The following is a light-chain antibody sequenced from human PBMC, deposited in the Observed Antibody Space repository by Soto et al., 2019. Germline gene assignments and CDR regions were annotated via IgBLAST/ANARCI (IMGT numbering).Light chain of an antibody. CDR1: QSISRY. Sequence: IVLTQSPGTLSLSPWERTTLSCRASQSISRYLAWYQQQPGQGPRLLIYGASSRATGTPDRFSGSGSGTDFTLTINRLEPEDFAVYYCQQHETLITSGQGTRPEIK. CDR3: QQHETLIT. CDR2: GAS. J-gene: IGKJ5*01. V-gene: IGKV3-20*01.